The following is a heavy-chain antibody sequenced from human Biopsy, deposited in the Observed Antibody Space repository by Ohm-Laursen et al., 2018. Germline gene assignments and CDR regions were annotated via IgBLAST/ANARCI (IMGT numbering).Heavy chain of an antibody. CDR1: GVTFDAYA. V-gene: IGHV1-69*13. Sequence: VKISCNASGVTFDAYAFGWVRQAPGQGLEWMGGRIPYFNTIYYARNFQDRAVITADRSARTTDMQLSGLRPDDTVVYYCVGGQRGPPIGVTVPGDAFDLWGPGTMVTVSP. J-gene: IGHJ3*01. CDR3: VGGQRGPPIGVTVPGDAFDL. D-gene: IGHD2/OR15-2a*01. CDR2: RIPYFNTI.